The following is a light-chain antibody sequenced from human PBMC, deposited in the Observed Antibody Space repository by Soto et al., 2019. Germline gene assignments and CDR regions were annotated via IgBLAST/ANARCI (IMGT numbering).Light chain of an antibody. J-gene: IGLJ2*01. CDR1: ALPKQY. V-gene: IGLV3-25*03. Sequence: SYELTQPPSVSVSPGQTARITYFGDALPKQYAYWYQQKPGQAPVLLIYKDSERPSGIPERFSGSSSGTTVTLTISGVQAEDEADYYCQSADSSGTYVFGGGTKLTVL. CDR3: QSADSSGTYV. CDR2: KDS.